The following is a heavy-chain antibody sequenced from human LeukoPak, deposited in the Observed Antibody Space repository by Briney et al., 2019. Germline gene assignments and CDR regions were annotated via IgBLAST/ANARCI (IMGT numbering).Heavy chain of an antibody. CDR1: GFTFNTYW. CDR3: ARDKWLDY. J-gene: IGHJ4*02. D-gene: IGHD6-19*01. V-gene: IGHV3-48*02. CDR2: ISSSGSTV. Sequence: PGGSLRLSCRVSGFTFNTYWMHWVRQAPGKGLEWVSYISSSGSTVFYADSVKGRFTISRDNAKNSLYLQMNSLRDEDTAVYYCARDKWLDYWGQGTLVTISS.